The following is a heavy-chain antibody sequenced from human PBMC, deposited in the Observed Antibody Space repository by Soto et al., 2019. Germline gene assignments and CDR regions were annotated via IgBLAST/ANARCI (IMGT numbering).Heavy chain of an antibody. CDR3: ARSRPLRSYDILTGYHELDY. CDR2: IIPIFGTA. Sequence: SVKFYCKASGGTFSSYAISWVRQAPGQGLEWMGGIIPIFGTANYAQKFQGRVTITADESTSTAYMELSSLRSEDTAVYYCARSRPLRSYDILTGYHELDYWGQGTLVTVSS. D-gene: IGHD3-9*01. J-gene: IGHJ4*02. CDR1: GGTFSSYA. V-gene: IGHV1-69*13.